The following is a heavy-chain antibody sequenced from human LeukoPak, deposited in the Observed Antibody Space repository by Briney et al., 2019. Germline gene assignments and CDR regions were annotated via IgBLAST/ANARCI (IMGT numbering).Heavy chain of an antibody. D-gene: IGHD3-22*01. CDR1: GGTFSSYA. J-gene: IGHJ4*02. CDR2: IIPIFGTA. V-gene: IGHV1-69*01. Sequence: GSSVKASCKASGGTFSSYAISWVRQAPGQGLEWMGGIIPIFGTANYAQKFQGRVTITADESTSTAYMELSSLRSEDTAVYYCARDPRQYDSSGYYYEDWGQGTLVTVSS. CDR3: ARDPRQYDSSGYYYED.